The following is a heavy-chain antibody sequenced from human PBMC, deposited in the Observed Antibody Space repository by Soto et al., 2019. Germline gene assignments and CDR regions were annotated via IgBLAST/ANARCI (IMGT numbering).Heavy chain of an antibody. V-gene: IGHV5-51*01. CDR3: ARRYSSSWYSWNWFEP. Sequence: PGESLKISCKGSGYSFTSYWIGWVRQMPGKGLEWMGIIYPGDSDTRYSPSFQGQVTISADKSISTAYLQWSSLKASDTAMYYCARRYSSSWYSWNWFEPWGQGTLVTVSS. D-gene: IGHD6-13*01. J-gene: IGHJ5*02. CDR1: GYSFTSYW. CDR2: IYPGDSDT.